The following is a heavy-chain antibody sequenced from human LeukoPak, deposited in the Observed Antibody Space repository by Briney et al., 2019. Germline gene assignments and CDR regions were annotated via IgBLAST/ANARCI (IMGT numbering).Heavy chain of an antibody. CDR2: IKQDASER. J-gene: IGHJ4*02. D-gene: IGHD1-1*01. Sequence: PGRSLRLSCAASGFTFSSYWMTWVRQAPGKGLEWVANIKQDASERYYVDSVKGRFTISRDNAKNSLYLQMNSLRAEDTAVYYCATPTAGTWHFDYWGQGTLVTVSS. V-gene: IGHV3-7*01. CDR3: ATPTAGTWHFDY. CDR1: GFTFSSYW.